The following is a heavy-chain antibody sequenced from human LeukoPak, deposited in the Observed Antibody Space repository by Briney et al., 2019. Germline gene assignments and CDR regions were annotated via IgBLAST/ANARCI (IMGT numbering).Heavy chain of an antibody. V-gene: IGHV3-33*01. J-gene: IGHJ4*02. CDR3: ARDSPAGEGYYYDSSGYVPDY. Sequence: GGSLRLSCAASGFTFSCYGMHWVRQAPGKGLEWVAVIWYDGSNKYYADSAKGRFTISRDNSKNTLYLQMNSLRAEDTAVYYCARDSPAGEGYYYDSSGYVPDYWGQGTLVTVSS. CDR1: GFTFSCYG. CDR2: IWYDGSNK. D-gene: IGHD3-22*01.